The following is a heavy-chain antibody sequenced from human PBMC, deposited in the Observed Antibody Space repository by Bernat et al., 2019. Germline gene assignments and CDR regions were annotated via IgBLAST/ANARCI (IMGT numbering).Heavy chain of an antibody. Sequence: QVHLVESGGGVVQPGRSLRLSCEASGFTLSTYGMHWVRQAPGKGLEWVAVTFSDGRNIYYADSVKGRFTISRDNSKNTLYVQMNSLRAEDTAVYYCARAFWSGYSPLDYWGQGTLVTVSS. CDR1: GFTLSTYG. D-gene: IGHD3-3*01. J-gene: IGHJ4*02. CDR3: ARAFWSGYSPLDY. V-gene: IGHV3-33*01. CDR2: TFSDGRNI.